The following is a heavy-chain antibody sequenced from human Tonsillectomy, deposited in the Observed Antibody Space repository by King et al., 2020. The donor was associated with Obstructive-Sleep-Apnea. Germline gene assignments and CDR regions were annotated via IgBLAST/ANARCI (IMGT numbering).Heavy chain of an antibody. CDR3: ARGKQPYGSGSYFGYGWFDP. D-gene: IGHD3-10*01. J-gene: IGHJ5*02. CDR1: GYTFTNYG. CDR2: ISAYTGNT. V-gene: IGHV1-18*01. Sequence: QLVQSGAEVKKPGASVKVSCKAYGYTFTNYGISWVRQAPGQGLEWMGWISAYTGNTNYAQKLQGRVTMTTDTSTNTAYMELSSLRSDDTAVYYCARGKQPYGSGSYFGYGWFDPWGQGTLVTVSS.